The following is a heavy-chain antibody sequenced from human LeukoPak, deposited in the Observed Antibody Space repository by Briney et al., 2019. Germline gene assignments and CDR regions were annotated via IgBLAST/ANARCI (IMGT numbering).Heavy chain of an antibody. CDR1: GFTFDDYA. CDR3: ARGPTVGTLGYFDL. J-gene: IGHJ2*01. D-gene: IGHD7-27*01. V-gene: IGHV3-9*01. CDR2: ISWSSRAI. Sequence: GRSLRLSCAASGFTFDDYAMHWVRQAPGKGLEWVSGISWSSRAIAYADSVKGRFTISRDNAKNSLYLQMNSLRAEDTAVYYCARGPTVGTLGYFDLWGRGTVVTVSS.